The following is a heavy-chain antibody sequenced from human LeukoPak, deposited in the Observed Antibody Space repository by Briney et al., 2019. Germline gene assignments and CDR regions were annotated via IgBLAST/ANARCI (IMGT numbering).Heavy chain of an antibody. CDR1: GYSFTNYW. Sequence: GESLKISCKGSGYSFTNYWIGWVRQMPGKGLEWIGLIYPGDSDTRYCPSFQGQVTISADKPISTAYLQWSSLKASDTAMYYCARGNNENYYDWFDPWGQGSLVTVSS. V-gene: IGHV5-51*04. CDR2: IYPGDSDT. J-gene: IGHJ5*02. CDR3: ARGNNENYYDWFDP. D-gene: IGHD1-26*01.